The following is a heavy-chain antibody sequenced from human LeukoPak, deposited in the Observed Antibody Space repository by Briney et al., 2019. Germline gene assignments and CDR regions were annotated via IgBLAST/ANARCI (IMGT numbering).Heavy chain of an antibody. CDR1: GFTFSNAW. CDR2: IKSKTDGGTT. D-gene: IGHD2-2*01. V-gene: IGHV3-15*01. Sequence: GGSLRLSCAASGFTFSNAWMSWVRQAPGKGLEWVGRIKSKTDGGTTDYAAPVKVRFTISRDDSKNTLYLQMNSLKTEDTAVYYCTTATSSTYCSSTSCWIAEYFQHWGQGTLVTVSS. J-gene: IGHJ1*01. CDR3: TTATSSTYCSSTSCWIAEYFQH.